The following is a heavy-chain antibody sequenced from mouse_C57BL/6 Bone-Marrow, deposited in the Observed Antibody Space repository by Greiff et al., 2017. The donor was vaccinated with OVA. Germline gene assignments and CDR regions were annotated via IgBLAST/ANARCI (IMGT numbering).Heavy chain of an antibody. CDR3: AREGFTTVVARDYAMDY. J-gene: IGHJ4*01. V-gene: IGHV4-1*01. CDR1: GIDFSRYW. D-gene: IGHD1-1*01. Sequence: EVMLVESGGGLVQPGGSLKLSCAASGIDFSRYWMSWVRRAPGKGLEWIGEINPDSSTINYAPSLKDKFIISRDNAKNTLYLQMSKVRSEDTALYYCAREGFTTVVARDYAMDYWGQGTSVTVSS. CDR2: INPDSSTI.